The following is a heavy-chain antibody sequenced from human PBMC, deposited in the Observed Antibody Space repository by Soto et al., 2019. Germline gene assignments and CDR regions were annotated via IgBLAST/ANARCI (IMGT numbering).Heavy chain of an antibody. CDR2: ISSSSSTI. CDR3: ARGVTSGFDY. J-gene: IGHJ4*02. CDR1: GFSVSDTY. D-gene: IGHD5-18*01. V-gene: IGHV3-48*01. Sequence: GGSLRLSCTASGFSVSDTYMSWVRQAPGKGLEWVSYISSSSSTIYYADSVKGRFTISRDNAKNSLYLQMNSLRAEDTAVYYCARGVTSGFDYWGQGTLVTVSS.